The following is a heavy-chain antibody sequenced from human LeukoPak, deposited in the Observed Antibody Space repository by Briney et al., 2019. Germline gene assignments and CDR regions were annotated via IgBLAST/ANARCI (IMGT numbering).Heavy chain of an antibody. D-gene: IGHD2-21*02. Sequence: PGGSLRLSCAASGITFSRFAMSWVRQAPGKGLEWVSGISDSGGSPYYADSVKGRFTISRDNSKNTLYLQMNGLRAEDTAVYYCAKSDWDLFYDYWGQGTLVTVSS. CDR1: GITFSRFA. CDR3: AKSDWDLFYDY. J-gene: IGHJ4*02. V-gene: IGHV3-23*01. CDR2: ISDSGGSP.